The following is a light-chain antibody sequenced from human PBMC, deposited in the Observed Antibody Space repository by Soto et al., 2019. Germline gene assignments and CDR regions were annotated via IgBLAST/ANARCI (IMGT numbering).Light chain of an antibody. V-gene: IGKV1-12*01. Sequence: DIQMTHSPSTLSASVGDRVTITCRASQSISSWLAWYQQKPGKAPKLLIYGASSSQSGVPSRFSGSGSGTDFTLTISSLQPDDFATYYCQQANSFPLTFGGGTKVDI. CDR2: GAS. J-gene: IGKJ4*01. CDR3: QQANSFPLT. CDR1: QSISSW.